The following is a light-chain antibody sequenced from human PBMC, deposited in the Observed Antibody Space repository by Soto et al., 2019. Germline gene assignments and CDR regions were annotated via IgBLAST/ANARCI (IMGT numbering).Light chain of an antibody. CDR1: QSISSY. V-gene: IGKV1-39*01. CDR2: AAS. Sequence: DIQMTQSPSSLSASVGDRVTITCRASQSISSYLNWYQQKPGKAHKLLIYAASSLQSGVQSRFSGSESGTEFTLTIRSLQPEDFATYYCKQYETFSGTFGQGTKVDIK. J-gene: IGKJ1*01. CDR3: KQYETFSGT.